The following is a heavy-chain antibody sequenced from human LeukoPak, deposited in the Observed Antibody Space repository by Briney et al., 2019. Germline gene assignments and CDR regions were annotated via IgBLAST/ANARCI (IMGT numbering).Heavy chain of an antibody. Sequence: GGSLRLSCAASGLTVGFKCMSWVRQAPGKGLEWVSIIYSGGSSYYADSVKGRFTVSRGTSKNTLYLQTNSLRAEDTAVYYCATRPDGNDVPYFDYWGQGTLVTVSS. CDR3: ATRPDGNDVPYFDY. CDR2: IYSGGSS. D-gene: IGHD5-12*01. J-gene: IGHJ4*02. CDR1: GLTVGFKC. V-gene: IGHV3-66*01.